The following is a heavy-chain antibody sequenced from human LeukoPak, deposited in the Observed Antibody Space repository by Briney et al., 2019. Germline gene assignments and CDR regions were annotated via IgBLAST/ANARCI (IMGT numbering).Heavy chain of an antibody. CDR2: IKQDGSEK. Sequence: GGSLRLSCVASGFTFSSYWMSWVGQAPATGLEWVANIKQDGSEKYYVDCVKGRFTISRDNAKNSLYLQMNSLRAEDTAVYYCARLSGQLLARDFDYWGQGTLVTVSS. V-gene: IGHV3-7*01. CDR3: ARLSGQLLARDFDY. J-gene: IGHJ4*02. D-gene: IGHD3-16*01. CDR1: GFTFSSYW.